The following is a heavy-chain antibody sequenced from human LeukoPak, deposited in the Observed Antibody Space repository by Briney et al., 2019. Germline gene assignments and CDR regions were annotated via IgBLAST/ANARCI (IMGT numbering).Heavy chain of an antibody. CDR3: ARDTYCGGDCYYAFYS. V-gene: IGHV3-66*01. CDR2: IYSGGST. D-gene: IGHD2-21*02. CDR1: GFTDSSNY. Sequence: GGSVRLPCAASGFTDSSNYMSWVRQAPGRGLEWVSVIYSGGSTYYADSVKGRFTISRDNSKNTLYLQMNSLRAEDTAVYYCARDTYCGGDCYYAFYSWGQGTMVTVSS. J-gene: IGHJ3*02.